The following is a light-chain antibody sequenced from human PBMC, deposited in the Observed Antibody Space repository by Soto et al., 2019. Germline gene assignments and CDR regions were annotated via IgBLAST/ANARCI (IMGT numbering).Light chain of an antibody. V-gene: IGKV1-39*01. CDR3: QRSYRIPDT. J-gene: IGKJ2*01. CDR2: AAV. CDR1: QSISSY. Sequence: DIQMTQSPSSLSASVGDRVTITCRASQSISSYLNWYQQKPGKAHKVLIYAAVSLQSGVPSRFSGSGSWTDFTLTISSLQTDDFATYYCQRSYRIPDTFGQGTKLEIK.